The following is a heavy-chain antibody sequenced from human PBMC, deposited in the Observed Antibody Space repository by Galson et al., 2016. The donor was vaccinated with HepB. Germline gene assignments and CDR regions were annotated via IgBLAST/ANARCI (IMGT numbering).Heavy chain of an antibody. CDR3: ARQREYSYGDDDY. CDR2: IDPSDSYT. D-gene: IGHD5-18*01. CDR1: GKRGSSYW. J-gene: IGHJ4*02. V-gene: IGHV5-10-1*01. Sequence: SGAEVKKPGESLRISCKGEGKRGSSYWISWVRRMPGKGLEWMGRIDPSDSYTNYSPSFKGHVTISSDKSISTAYLQWSSLKASDTAMYYCARQREYSYGDDDYWDQGTLVTVSS.